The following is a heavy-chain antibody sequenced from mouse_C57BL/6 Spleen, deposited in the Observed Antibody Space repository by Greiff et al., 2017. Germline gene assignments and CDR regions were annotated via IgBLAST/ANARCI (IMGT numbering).Heavy chain of an antibody. CDR3: ARVDYYGPYYCDD. CDR2: INPNNGGT. Sequence: EVQLQQSGPELVKPGASVKISCKASGYTFTDYYMNWVKQSHGKSLEWIGDINPNNGGTSYNQKFKGKATLTVDKSSSTAYMELRSLTSEDSAVYYCARVDYYGPYYCDDWGQGTTLTVSS. D-gene: IGHD1-2*01. V-gene: IGHV1-26*01. CDR1: GYTFTDYY. J-gene: IGHJ2*01.